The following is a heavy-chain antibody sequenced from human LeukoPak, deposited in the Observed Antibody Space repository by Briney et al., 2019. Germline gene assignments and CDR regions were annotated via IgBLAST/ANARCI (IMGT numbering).Heavy chain of an antibody. Sequence: SETLSLTCTVSGGSISSYYWSWIRQPPGKGLEWIGYIYYSGSTNYNPSLKSRVTISADTSKNQFSLKLSSVTAADTAVYYCARHRSPVYYDSSGYYTHRGYYFDYWGQGTLVTVSS. V-gene: IGHV4-59*08. CDR1: GGSISSYY. D-gene: IGHD3-22*01. CDR3: ARHRSPVYYDSSGYYTHRGYYFDY. J-gene: IGHJ4*02. CDR2: IYYSGST.